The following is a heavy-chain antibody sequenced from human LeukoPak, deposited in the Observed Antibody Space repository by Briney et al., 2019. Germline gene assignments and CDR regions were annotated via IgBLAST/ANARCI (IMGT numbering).Heavy chain of an antibody. CDR3: ASLDRSEIP. CDR1: GFSFDKFG. J-gene: IGHJ5*02. D-gene: IGHD1-26*01. V-gene: IGHV3-64*01. CDR2: VSADESGK. Sequence: GGSLRLSCVASGFSFDKFGMHWVRQAPGKGLEYVSSVSADESGKYYTKSVRGRFSISRYNSKNTMYLQLGNLRPDDMGIYYCASLDRSEIPWGPGTLVTVSS.